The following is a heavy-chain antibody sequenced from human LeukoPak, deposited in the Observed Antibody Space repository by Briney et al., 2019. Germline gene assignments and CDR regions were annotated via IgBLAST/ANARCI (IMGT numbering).Heavy chain of an antibody. D-gene: IGHD2-2*01. J-gene: IGHJ6*02. V-gene: IGHV1-24*01. CDR2: FDPEDGET. CDR1: GYTLTELS. CDR3: AATGRQLSARYYYGMDV. Sequence: ASVKVSCKVSGYTLTELSMHWVRQAPGKGLEWMGGFDPEDGETIYAQKFQGRVTMTEDTSTDTAYMELNSLRSEDTAVYYCAATGRQLSARYYYGMDVWGQGTTVTVSS.